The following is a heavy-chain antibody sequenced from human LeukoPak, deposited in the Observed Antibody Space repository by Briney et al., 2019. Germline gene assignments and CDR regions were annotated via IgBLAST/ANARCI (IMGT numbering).Heavy chain of an antibody. CDR2: FDPEDGET. Sequence: ASVKVSCKVSGYTLTELSMHWVRQAPGKGLEWMGGFDPEDGETIYAQKFQGRVTMTEDTSTDTAYMELSSLRSEDTAVYYCATDVSRGWVFDYWGQGTLVTVSS. J-gene: IGHJ4*02. CDR1: GYTLTELS. CDR3: ATDVSRGWVFDY. V-gene: IGHV1-24*01. D-gene: IGHD3-16*01.